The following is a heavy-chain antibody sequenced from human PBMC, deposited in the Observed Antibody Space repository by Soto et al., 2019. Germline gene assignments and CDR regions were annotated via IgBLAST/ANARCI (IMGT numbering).Heavy chain of an antibody. CDR2: INPNSGGT. CDR1: GYTFTGYY. Sequence: ASVKVSCKASGYTFTGYYMHWVRQAPGQGLEWMGWINPNSGGTNYAQKFQGWVTMTRDTSISTAYMELSRLRSDDTAVYYCASDPQYGSGFGYNGMDFWGQGTTVTVSS. D-gene: IGHD6-19*01. J-gene: IGHJ6*02. V-gene: IGHV1-2*04. CDR3: ASDPQYGSGFGYNGMDF.